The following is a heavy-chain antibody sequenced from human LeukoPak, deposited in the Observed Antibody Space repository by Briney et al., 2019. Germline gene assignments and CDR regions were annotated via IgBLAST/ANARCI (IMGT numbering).Heavy chain of an antibody. D-gene: IGHD2-15*01. V-gene: IGHV3-74*01. CDR3: AREGCSGSSCLDY. CDR1: GFTFSSYW. Sequence: GGSLRLSCAASGFTFSSYWMHWVRQAPRKGLVWVSRIKSDGSSTSYADSVKGRFTTSRDNAKNTLYLQMSSLRAEDTAVYYYAREGCSGSSCLDYWGQGNLVTASS. CDR2: IKSDGSST. J-gene: IGHJ4*02.